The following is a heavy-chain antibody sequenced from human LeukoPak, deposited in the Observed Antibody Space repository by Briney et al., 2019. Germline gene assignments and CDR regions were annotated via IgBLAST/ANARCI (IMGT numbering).Heavy chain of an antibody. Sequence: GGSLRLSCSASGFTFSSFAMHWVRQAPGKGLEWVLAISGSGGSTYYADSVKGRFTISRDNSRNTLYLQMNSLRAEDTAVYYCAKGVRRSSDYSSPVDYWGQGTLVTVSS. CDR2: ISGSGGST. CDR3: AKGVRRSSDYSSPVDY. D-gene: IGHD3-22*01. CDR1: GFTFSSFA. J-gene: IGHJ4*02. V-gene: IGHV3-23*01.